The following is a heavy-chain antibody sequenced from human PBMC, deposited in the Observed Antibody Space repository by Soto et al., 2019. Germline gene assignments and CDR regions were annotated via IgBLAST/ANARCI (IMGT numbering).Heavy chain of an antibody. CDR3: ARQIAAGAFEY. D-gene: IGHD6-13*01. V-gene: IGHV4-59*01. CDR2: IYYSGCT. CDR1: SRYISCYY. J-gene: IGHJ4*02. Sequence: ASYTLSLTFPVPSRYISCYYWSWIRQPPGTGLEWIGYIYYSGCTNYNPSLKSRLTISGVTSKSQCALKLRSVTAADTAVYYCARQIAAGAFEYCGQGTLVTVSS.